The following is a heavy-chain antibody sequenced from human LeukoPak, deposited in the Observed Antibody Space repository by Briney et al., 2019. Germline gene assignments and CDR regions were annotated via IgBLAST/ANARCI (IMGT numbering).Heavy chain of an antibody. CDR2: ISAYNGNT. CDR3: ARDMGFYYDSSGYYPYYFDY. V-gene: IGHV1-18*01. CDR1: GYTFTSYD. D-gene: IGHD3-22*01. J-gene: IGHJ4*02. Sequence: ASVKVSCKASGYTFTSYDINWVRQATGQGLEWMGWISAYNGNTNYAQKLQGRVTMTTDTSTSTAYMELRSLRSDDTAVYYCARDMGFYYDSSGYYPYYFDYWGQGTLVTVSS.